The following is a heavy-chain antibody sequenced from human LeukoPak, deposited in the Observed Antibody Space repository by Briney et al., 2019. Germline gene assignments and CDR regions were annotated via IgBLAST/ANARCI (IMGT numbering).Heavy chain of an antibody. CDR1: GGSFSGYY. J-gene: IGHJ5*02. V-gene: IGHV4-34*01. Sequence: SETLSLTCAVYGGSFSGYYWSWIRQPPGKGLEWIGEINHSGSTNYNPSLKSRVTISVDTSKNQFSLMLSSVTAADTAVYYCARALRYFDWLSWFDPWGQGTLVTVSS. CDR2: INHSGST. CDR3: ARALRYFDWLSWFDP. D-gene: IGHD3-9*01.